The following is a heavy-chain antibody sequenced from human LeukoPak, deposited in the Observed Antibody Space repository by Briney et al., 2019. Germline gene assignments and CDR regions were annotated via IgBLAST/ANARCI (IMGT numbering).Heavy chain of an antibody. CDR3: ARVTPSSSWYCDY. J-gene: IGHJ4*02. CDR2: MNPNSGNT. Sequence: GASVKVSCKASGYTFTSYDINWVRQATGQGLEWMGWMNPNSGNTGYAQKFQGRVTMTRNTSISTAYMELSSLRSEGAAVYYCARVTPSSSWYCDYWGQGTLVTVSS. V-gene: IGHV1-8*01. D-gene: IGHD6-13*01. CDR1: GYTFTSYD.